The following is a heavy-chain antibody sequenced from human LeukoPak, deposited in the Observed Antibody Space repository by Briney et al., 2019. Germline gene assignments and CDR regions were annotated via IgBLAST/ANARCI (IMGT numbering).Heavy chain of an antibody. CDR3: ARGLGDYNTNWFPVSGY. CDR2: IIPILGIA. CDR1: GGTFSSYA. J-gene: IGHJ4*02. Sequence: ASVKVSCKASGGTFSSYAISWVRQAPGQGLEWMGRIIPILGIANYAQKFQGRVTITADESTSTAYMELSSLRSEDTAIYYCARGLGDYNTNWFPVSGYWGQGTLVTVSS. D-gene: IGHD6-13*01. V-gene: IGHV1-69*04.